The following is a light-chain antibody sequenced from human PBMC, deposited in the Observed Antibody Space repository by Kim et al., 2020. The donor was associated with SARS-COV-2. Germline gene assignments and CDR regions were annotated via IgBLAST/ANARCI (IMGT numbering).Light chain of an antibody. CDR1: QSVSSN. J-gene: IGKJ1*01. CDR3: QQYNNWRT. Sequence: DIVMTQSPATLSVSPGERATLSCRASQSVSSNLAWYQQKPGQAPRLLIHGASTRATGIPARFSGSGSGTEFTLTISSLQSEDLAIYYCQQYNNWRTFGQGTKVDIK. CDR2: GAS. V-gene: IGKV3-15*01.